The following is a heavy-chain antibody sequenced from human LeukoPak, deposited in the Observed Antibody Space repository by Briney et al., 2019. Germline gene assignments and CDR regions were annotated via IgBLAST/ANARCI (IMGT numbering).Heavy chain of an antibody. D-gene: IGHD6-19*01. Sequence: HPGGSLRLSCAASGFTFSSYAMHWVRQAPGKGLEWVAVISYDGSNKYYADSVKGRFTISRDNSKNTLYLQMNSLRAEDTAVYYCARARRAVMYYFDYWGQGTLVTVSS. CDR1: GFTFSSYA. CDR3: ARARRAVMYYFDY. CDR2: ISYDGSNK. J-gene: IGHJ4*02. V-gene: IGHV3-30-3*01.